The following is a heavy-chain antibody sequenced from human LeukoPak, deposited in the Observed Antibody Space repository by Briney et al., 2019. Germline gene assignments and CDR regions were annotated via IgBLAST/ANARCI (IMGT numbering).Heavy chain of an antibody. V-gene: IGHV3-30*02. J-gene: IGHJ4*02. CDR2: IRYDGSNK. Sequence: PGGSLRLSCAASGFTFSNYAMSWVRQAPGKGLDWVAFIRYDGSNKYYADSVKGRFTISRDNSKNTLYLQMNSLRAEDTAVYYCAPPQRITMVRGVITGDYWGQGTLVTVSS. D-gene: IGHD3-10*01. CDR1: GFTFSNYA. CDR3: APPQRITMVRGVITGDY.